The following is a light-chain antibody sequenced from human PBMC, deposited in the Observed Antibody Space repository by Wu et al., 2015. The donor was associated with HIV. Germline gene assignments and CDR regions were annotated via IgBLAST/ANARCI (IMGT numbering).Light chain of an antibody. J-gene: IGKJ5*01. CDR1: QSVSSY. Sequence: EIVMTQSPATLSVSPGERATLSCRASQSVSSYLAWYQQKAGQAPRLLIYGASNRATGIPARFSGSGSGTEFTLTISSMQFEDFAVYYCQQYNNWPPFTFGQGTRLEIK. V-gene: IGKV3-15*01. CDR3: QQYNNWPPFT. CDR2: GAS.